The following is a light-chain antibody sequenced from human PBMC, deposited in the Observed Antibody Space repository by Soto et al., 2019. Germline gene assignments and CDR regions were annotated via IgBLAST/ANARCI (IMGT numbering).Light chain of an antibody. J-gene: IGKJ1*01. V-gene: IGKV3-20*01. Sequence: EIVLTQSPGTLSLSPGERVTLSCRASQSVRSSYLAWYQQKPGQAPRLLIYGASNRATGIPDRFSGSGSGTDFTLTISRLEPEDFAVYYCQQYGSSPQTFGQGTKVEIK. CDR1: QSVRSSY. CDR3: QQYGSSPQT. CDR2: GAS.